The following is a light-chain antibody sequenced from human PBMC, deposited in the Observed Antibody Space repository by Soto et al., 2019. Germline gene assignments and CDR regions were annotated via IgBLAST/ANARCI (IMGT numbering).Light chain of an antibody. J-gene: IGKJ5*01. CDR1: QSVLYSSKNKNY. Sequence: DVVMTQSPDSLAVSLGERATINCKSSQSVLYSSKNKNYLAWYQQKPGQPPKLLIYWASTRESGVPDRFSGSGSGTDFTLTISSLEPEDFAVYYCQQRNNWPITFGQGTRLEIK. CDR2: WAS. V-gene: IGKV4-1*01. CDR3: QQRNNWPIT.